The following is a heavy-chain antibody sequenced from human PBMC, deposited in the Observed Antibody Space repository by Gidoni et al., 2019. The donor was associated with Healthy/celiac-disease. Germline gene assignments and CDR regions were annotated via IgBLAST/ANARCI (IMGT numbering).Heavy chain of an antibody. Sequence: QVQLQQCGAGLLQPSETLSLTCAVYGVSFSGYYWSWIRQPPGKGMAWIGEINHSGSTNYNPSLKSRVTISVDTSKNQVALKLSSVTAADTAVYYCARGRGYYYGSGSYHYWGQGTLVTVSS. D-gene: IGHD3-10*01. J-gene: IGHJ4*02. CDR2: INHSGST. CDR3: ARGRGYYYGSGSYHY. V-gene: IGHV4-34*01. CDR1: GVSFSGYY.